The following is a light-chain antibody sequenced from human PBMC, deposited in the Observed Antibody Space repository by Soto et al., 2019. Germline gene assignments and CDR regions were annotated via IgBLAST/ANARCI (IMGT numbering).Light chain of an antibody. CDR2: DVN. V-gene: IGLV2-14*03. CDR3: SSYTSSSTHV. J-gene: IGLJ1*01. Sequence: QSVLTQPASVSGSPGQSIPISCTGTSSDIRAFTFVSWYQQHPGKVPKLMIFDVNRRPSGVSDRFSGSKSGNTASLTISWLQAEVVGDYYCSSYTSSSTHVFGSGTQRTVL. CDR1: SSDIRAFTF.